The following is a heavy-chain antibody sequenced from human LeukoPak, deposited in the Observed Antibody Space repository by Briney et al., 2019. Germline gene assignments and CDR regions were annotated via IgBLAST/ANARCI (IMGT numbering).Heavy chain of an antibody. J-gene: IGHJ5*02. CDR2: MNPNSGNT. D-gene: IGHD2-15*01. CDR1: GYTFTSYD. V-gene: IGHV1-8*01. CDR3: ARDVVAAGNWFDP. Sequence: ASVKVSCKASGYTFTSYDINWVRQATGQGLEWMGWMNPNSGNTGYAQKFQGRVTMTRNTSISTAYMELSSLRSEDTAVYYCARDVVAAGNWFDPWGQGTLVTVSS.